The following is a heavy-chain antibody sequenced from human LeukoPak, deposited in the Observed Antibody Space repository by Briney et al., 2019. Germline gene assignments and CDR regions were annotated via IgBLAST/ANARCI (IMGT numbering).Heavy chain of an antibody. CDR2: ISGDGGSR. D-gene: IGHD6-19*01. V-gene: IGHV3-43*02. CDR3: AKGADPLTWRTTTVAGTRFDF. Sequence: GGSLRLSCAVSGFTFDDYSMHWVRQAPGKGLQWVSLISGDGGSRYYAGSVKGRFTVSRDNNKNSLYLQMNRLRPEDTAFYYCAKGADPLTWRTTTVAGTRFDFWGQGTLVTVSS. J-gene: IGHJ4*02. CDR1: GFTFDDYS.